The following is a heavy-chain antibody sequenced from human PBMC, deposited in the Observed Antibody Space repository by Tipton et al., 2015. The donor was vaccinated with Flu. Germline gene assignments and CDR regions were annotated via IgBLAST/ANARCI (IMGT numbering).Heavy chain of an antibody. CDR1: GYTFTGYY. Sequence: QMQLVQSGAEVKKPGASVKVSCKASGYTFTGYYIHWVRQAPGQGLEWLGWVNPASGVTVYAQKFQGRVTLTSDTSITTAFIEVSSLRSDDTAVYYCAREMGEFDYWGQGTLVTVSS. CDR3: AREMGEFDY. D-gene: IGHD2-8*01. J-gene: IGHJ4*02. V-gene: IGHV1-2*02. CDR2: VNPASGVT.